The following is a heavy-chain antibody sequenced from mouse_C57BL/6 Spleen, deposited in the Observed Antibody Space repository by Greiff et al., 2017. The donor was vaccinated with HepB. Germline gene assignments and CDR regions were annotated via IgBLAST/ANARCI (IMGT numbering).Heavy chain of an antibody. CDR1: GYTFTTYP. V-gene: IGHV1-47*01. Sequence: VQGVESGAELVKPGASVKMSCKASGYTFTTYPIEWMKQNHGKSLEWIGNFHPYNDDTKYNEKFKGKATLTVEKSSSTVYLELSRLTSDDSAVYYCARGDYGSSYGYFDVWGTGTTVTVSS. CDR3: ARGDYGSSYGYFDV. CDR2: FHPYNDDT. D-gene: IGHD1-1*01. J-gene: IGHJ1*03.